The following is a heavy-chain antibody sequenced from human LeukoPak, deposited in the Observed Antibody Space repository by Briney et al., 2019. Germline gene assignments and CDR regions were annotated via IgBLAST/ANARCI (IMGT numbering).Heavy chain of an antibody. CDR1: GGTFSSYA. CDR2: IIPIFGTA. V-gene: IGHV1-69*13. Sequence: GASVKVSCKASGGTFSSYAISWVRQAPGQGLEWMGGIIPIFGTANYAQKFQGRVTITADESMSTAYMELSSLRSEDTAVYYCARDYPYYDYVWGSGYYYYYYGMDVWGQGTTVTVSS. CDR3: ARDYPYYDYVWGSGYYYYYYGMDV. J-gene: IGHJ6*02. D-gene: IGHD3-16*01.